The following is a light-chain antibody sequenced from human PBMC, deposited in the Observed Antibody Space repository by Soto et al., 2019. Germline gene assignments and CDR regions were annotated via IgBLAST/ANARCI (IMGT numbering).Light chain of an antibody. V-gene: IGKV3-20*01. Sequence: ELVLTQSPVTLSLSPGERVTLSCRSSQRVSSRYLAWYQQKAGQAPRLLISGASSRATGIPDSFSGSGSGADFTLTISRLEPEDFAVYYCQQYGSSTPTFGGGTKVEIQ. J-gene: IGKJ4*01. CDR3: QQYGSSTPT. CDR1: QRVSSRY. CDR2: GAS.